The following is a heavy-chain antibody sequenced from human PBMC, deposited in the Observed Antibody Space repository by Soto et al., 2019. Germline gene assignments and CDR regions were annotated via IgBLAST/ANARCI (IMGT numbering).Heavy chain of an antibody. Sequence: EVQLVESGGGLVQSGRSLRLSCAASGFTFDDYAMHWVRQAPGKGLEWVSGISWNSGSIGYADSVKGRFTISRDNAKNSLYLQMNSLRAEDTALYYCAKDKGGYYGSGLDNYYGMDVWGQGTTVTVSS. CDR2: ISWNSGSI. V-gene: IGHV3-9*01. CDR3: AKDKGGYYGSGLDNYYGMDV. D-gene: IGHD3-10*01. J-gene: IGHJ6*02. CDR1: GFTFDDYA.